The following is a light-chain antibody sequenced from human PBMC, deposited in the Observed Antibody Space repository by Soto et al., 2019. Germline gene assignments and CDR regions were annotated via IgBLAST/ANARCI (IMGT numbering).Light chain of an antibody. CDR3: QHYNSYSEA. CDR1: QGVSND. Sequence: DIQMTQSPSTLSGSVGDRVTITCRASQGVSNDLGWYQQKPGKAPKLLIYKASTLKSGVPSRFSGSGSGTEFTLTISSLQPDDFATYYCQHYNSYSEAFGQGTKVDIK. V-gene: IGKV1-5*03. J-gene: IGKJ1*01. CDR2: KAS.